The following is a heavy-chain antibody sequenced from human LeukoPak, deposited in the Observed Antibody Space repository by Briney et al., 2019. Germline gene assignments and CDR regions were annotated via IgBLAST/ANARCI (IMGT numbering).Heavy chain of an antibody. J-gene: IGHJ6*03. CDR3: SGSYVYYYYHYMDV. Sequence: SETLSLTCTVSGGSISSSSYYWGWIRQPPGKGLEWIGYIHYSGSTNYNPSLKSRVTISVDTSKNQFSLKLSSVTAADTAVYYCSGSYVYYYYHYMDVWGKGTTVTISS. CDR2: IHYSGST. V-gene: IGHV4-61*05. CDR1: GGSISSSSYY. D-gene: IGHD1-26*01.